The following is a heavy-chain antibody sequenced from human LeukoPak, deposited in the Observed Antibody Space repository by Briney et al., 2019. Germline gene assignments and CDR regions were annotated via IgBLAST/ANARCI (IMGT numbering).Heavy chain of an antibody. CDR3: ARQSSSSDILTGYSTNNWFDP. CDR1: GYIFTSYW. V-gene: IGHV5-51*01. J-gene: IGHJ5*02. Sequence: GESLKICCEGSGYIFTSYWIGWVREMPGEGLEWRGIIYPVDSYTCYRPSVQGEVTISADKSSSTAYLQWSSLKASDTAMYYCARQSSSSDILTGYSTNNWFDPWGQGTLVTVSS. CDR2: IYPVDSYT. D-gene: IGHD3-9*01.